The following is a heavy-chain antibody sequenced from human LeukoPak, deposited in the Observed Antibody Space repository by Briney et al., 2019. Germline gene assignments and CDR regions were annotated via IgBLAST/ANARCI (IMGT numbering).Heavy chain of an antibody. D-gene: IGHD6-13*01. Sequence: SETLSLTCTVSGGSISGYYWGWIRQPPGKGLEWIGYIYYSGSTNYNPSLKSRVTISVDTSKNQFSLKLGSVTAADTAVYYCARMGAAAGVPLDYWGQGTLVTVSS. J-gene: IGHJ4*02. CDR1: GGSISGYY. CDR3: ARMGAAAGVPLDY. CDR2: IYYSGST. V-gene: IGHV4-59*08.